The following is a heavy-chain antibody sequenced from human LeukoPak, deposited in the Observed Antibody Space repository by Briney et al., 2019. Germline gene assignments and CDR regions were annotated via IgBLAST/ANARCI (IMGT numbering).Heavy chain of an antibody. D-gene: IGHD2-15*01. Sequence: GASVKVSCKASGYTFTSHYMHWVRQAPGQGLEWMGWINPNSGGTNYAQKFQGRVTMTRDTSISTAYMELSRLRSDDTAVYYCARVGCSGGSCYQSDYWGQGTLVTVSS. J-gene: IGHJ4*02. CDR3: ARVGCSGGSCYQSDY. CDR1: GYTFTSHY. CDR2: INPNSGGT. V-gene: IGHV1-2*02.